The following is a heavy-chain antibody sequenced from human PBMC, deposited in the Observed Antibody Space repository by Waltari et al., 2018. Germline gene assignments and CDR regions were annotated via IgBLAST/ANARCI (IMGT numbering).Heavy chain of an antibody. CDR1: GGTFGRYA. Sequence: QVHLVQSGAEVKKPGSSVKVSCKATGGTFGRYAITWVRQAPGQGLEWMGVLLPIFGAPNYAQRFQGRVTITADESTSTVYMELSSLKSEDTALYFCARRQLGGPLDPWGQGTLVTVSS. CDR3: ARRQLGGPLDP. J-gene: IGHJ5*02. V-gene: IGHV1-69*12. CDR2: LLPIFGAP. D-gene: IGHD1-1*01.